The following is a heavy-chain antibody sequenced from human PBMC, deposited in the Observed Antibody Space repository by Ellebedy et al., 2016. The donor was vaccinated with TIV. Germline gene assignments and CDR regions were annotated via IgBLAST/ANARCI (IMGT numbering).Heavy chain of an antibody. D-gene: IGHD3-10*01. Sequence: MPGGSLRLSCAVEGGSFTGYFWSWIRQSPGKGLEWPGEINPSGTTNYNPSLKSRVTLSVDTPKNQFYLRLTSVTAADTAVYYCARARGQYLYGSGSYFTNWGQGEMVTVSS. CDR2: INPSGTT. V-gene: IGHV4-34*01. J-gene: IGHJ4*02. CDR1: GGSFTGYF. CDR3: ARARGQYLYGSGSYFTN.